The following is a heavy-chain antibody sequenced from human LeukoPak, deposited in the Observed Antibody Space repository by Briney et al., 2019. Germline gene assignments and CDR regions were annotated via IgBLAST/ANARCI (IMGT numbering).Heavy chain of an antibody. CDR1: GFTFSTYR. CDR3: AKGKGQEQQLVALDY. D-gene: IGHD6-13*01. V-gene: IGHV3-30*18. CDR2: ISYDGSNK. J-gene: IGHJ4*02. Sequence: PGGSLRLSCAASGFTFSTYRMSWVRQAPGKGLEWVAVISYDGSNKYYADSVKGRFTISRDNSKNTLYLQMNSLRAEDTAVYYCAKGKGQEQQLVALDYWGQGTLVTVSS.